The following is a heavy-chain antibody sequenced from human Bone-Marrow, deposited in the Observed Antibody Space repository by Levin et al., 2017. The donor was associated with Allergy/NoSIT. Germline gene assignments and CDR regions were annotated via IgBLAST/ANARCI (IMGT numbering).Heavy chain of an antibody. V-gene: IGHV1-18*01. J-gene: IGHJ5*02. D-gene: IGHD1-14*01. CDR3: ARDRKAEMSRHDVSWFDP. CDR1: GYTFSNYG. CDR2: ISTYNGHT. Sequence: ASVKVSCKASGYTFSNYGVSWVRQAPGQGFEWMAWISTYNGHTNYAQKFQGRVTLTTDTSTKTVYMELRSLRSDDTAVYYCARDRKAEMSRHDVSWFDPWGQGTLVTVSS.